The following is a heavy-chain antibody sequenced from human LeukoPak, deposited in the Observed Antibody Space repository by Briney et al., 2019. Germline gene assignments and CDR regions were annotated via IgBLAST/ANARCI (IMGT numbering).Heavy chain of an antibody. CDR2: ISSTGGTI. J-gene: IGHJ3*02. Sequence: AGGSLRLSCAASGLTFRNYLMNWVRQAPGKGLEWVSFISSTGGTIYYADSVKGRFTVSRDNGKNSLLLQMNSLRAEDTALYYCARGYSRAAFDIWGQGTVVAVSS. D-gene: IGHD2-15*01. V-gene: IGHV3-48*01. CDR3: ARGYSRAAFDI. CDR1: GLTFRNYL.